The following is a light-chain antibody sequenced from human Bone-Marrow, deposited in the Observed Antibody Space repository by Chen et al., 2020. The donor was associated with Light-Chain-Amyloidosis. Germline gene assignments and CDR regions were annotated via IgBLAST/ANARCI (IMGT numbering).Light chain of an antibody. CDR3: QSADTTDTLYVL. V-gene: IGLV3-25*03. Sequence: SYELTQPPSVSVSPGQPARISCSGDGSPKQYAYWYQQKPGQAPVLVRYNDSERPSGISERFSGSSSGTTVTLTISVVQAEDEADYYCQSADTTDTLYVLFGGGTKLTVL. CDR1: GSPKQY. J-gene: IGLJ2*01. CDR2: NDS.